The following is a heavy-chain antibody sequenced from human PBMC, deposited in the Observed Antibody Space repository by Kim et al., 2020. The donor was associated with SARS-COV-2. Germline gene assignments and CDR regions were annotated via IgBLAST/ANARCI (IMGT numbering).Heavy chain of an antibody. CDR3: ARDPPHDNLTGYYGDY. CDR2: ISSSSSYI. CDR1: GFTFSSYS. J-gene: IGHJ4*02. V-gene: IGHV3-21*01. Sequence: GGSLRLSCAASGFTFSSYSMNWVRQAPGKGLEWVSSISSSSSYIYYADSVKGRFTISRDNAKNSLYLQMNSLRAEDTAVYYCARDPPHDNLTGYYGDYWGQGTLVTVSS. D-gene: IGHD3-9*01.